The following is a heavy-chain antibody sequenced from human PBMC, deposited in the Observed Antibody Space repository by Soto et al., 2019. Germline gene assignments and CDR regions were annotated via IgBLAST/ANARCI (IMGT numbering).Heavy chain of an antibody. D-gene: IGHD6-13*01. CDR3: ARLIKGAAGIGAFDM. CDR1: GVSISSSSFY. CDR2: IYYSGST. Sequence: PSETLSLTCTVSGVSISSSSFYWGWIRQPPGQGLEWIGKIYYSGSTYYNPSLKSRVTISKDTSKSQFSLELRSVTAADTAVYWCARLIKGAAGIGAFDMWGQGAMVTVSS. J-gene: IGHJ3*02. V-gene: IGHV4-39*01.